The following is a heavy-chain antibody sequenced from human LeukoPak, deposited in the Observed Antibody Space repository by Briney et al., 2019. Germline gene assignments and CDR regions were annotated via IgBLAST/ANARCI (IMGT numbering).Heavy chain of an antibody. V-gene: IGHV4-4*09. J-gene: IGHJ4*02. D-gene: IGHD6-13*01. Sequence: SETLSLTCTVSGGFISSYYWSWIRQPPGKGLEWIGYIYSSGSTDYNPSLKSRVTISVDTSKNQFSLKLSSVTAADTAVYYCASNPGNWGQGTLVTVSS. CDR2: IYSSGST. CDR3: ASNPGN. CDR1: GGFISSYY.